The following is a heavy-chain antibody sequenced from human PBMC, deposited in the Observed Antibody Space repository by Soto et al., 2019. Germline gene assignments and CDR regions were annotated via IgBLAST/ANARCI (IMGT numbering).Heavy chain of an antibody. CDR1: GGSISSSSYY. D-gene: IGHD2-2*01. CDR3: AGLGYCISTSCYWAYYYYGMDV. J-gene: IGHJ6*02. CDR2: IYYSGST. Sequence: TSETLSLTCTVSGGSISSSSYYWGWIRQPPGKGLEWIGSIYYSGSTYYNPSLKSRVTISVDTSKNQFSLKLSSVTAADTAVYYCAGLGYCISTSCYWAYYYYGMDVWGQGTTVT. V-gene: IGHV4-39*01.